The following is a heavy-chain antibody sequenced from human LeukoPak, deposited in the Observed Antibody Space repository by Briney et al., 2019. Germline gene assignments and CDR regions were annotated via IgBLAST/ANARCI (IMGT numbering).Heavy chain of an antibody. J-gene: IGHJ5*02. CDR2: IRHDGSNK. D-gene: IGHD1-26*01. Sequence: GGSLRLSCVASGFTFSSYAMSWLRQAPGKGVEWLTFIRHDGSNKFYAESVKGRFTISRDMSKNTLYLQMNSLTLEDTAIYYCTKEKVAYYTDRWSGLFDTWGQGTLVSVSS. CDR3: TKEKVAYYTDRWSGLFDT. V-gene: IGHV3-30*02. CDR1: GFTFSSYA.